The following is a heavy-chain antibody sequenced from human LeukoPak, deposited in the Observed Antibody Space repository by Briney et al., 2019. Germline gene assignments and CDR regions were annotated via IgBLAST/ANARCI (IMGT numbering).Heavy chain of an antibody. V-gene: IGHV4-34*01. Sequence: SETLSLTCAVYGRSFSGYYWSWIRQPPGKGLVWIGEINHSGSTNYNPSLKSRVTISVDTSKNQFSLKLSSVTAADTAVYYCARGRYSGSYYGFDWFDPWGQGTLVTVSS. D-gene: IGHD1-26*01. CDR2: INHSGST. J-gene: IGHJ5*02. CDR1: GRSFSGYY. CDR3: ARGRYSGSYYGFDWFDP.